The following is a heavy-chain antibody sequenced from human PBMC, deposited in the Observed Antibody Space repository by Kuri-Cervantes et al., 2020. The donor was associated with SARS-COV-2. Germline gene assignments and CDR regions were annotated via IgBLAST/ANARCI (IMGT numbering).Heavy chain of an antibody. D-gene: IGHD1-26*01. Sequence: GARRLSCTVSGYSISSGYYWGWIRQPPGKGLEWIGSIYHSGSTYYNPSLKSRVTISVDTSKNQFSLKLSSVTAADTAVYYCARVSGAGAFDIWGQGTMVTVSS. CDR3: ARVSGAGAFDI. CDR1: GYSISSGYY. CDR2: IYHSGST. J-gene: IGHJ3*02. V-gene: IGHV4-38-2*02.